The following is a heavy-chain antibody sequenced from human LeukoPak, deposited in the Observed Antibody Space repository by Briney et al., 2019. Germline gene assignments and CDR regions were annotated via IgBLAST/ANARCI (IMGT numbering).Heavy chain of an antibody. V-gene: IGHV4-59*12. J-gene: IGHJ6*02. CDR1: GGSISSYY. CDR3: ARDALDILTGYYGMDV. D-gene: IGHD3-9*01. CDR2: IYYSGST. Sequence: SETLSLTYTVSGGSISSYYWSWIRQPPGKGLEWIGYIYYSGSTNYNPSLKSRVTISVDTSKNQFSLKLSSVTAADTAVYYCARDALDILTGYYGMDVWGQGTTVTVSS.